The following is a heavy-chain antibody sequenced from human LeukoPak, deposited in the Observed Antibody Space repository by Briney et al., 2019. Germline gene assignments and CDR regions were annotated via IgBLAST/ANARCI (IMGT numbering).Heavy chain of an antibody. CDR1: GFTFSSYG. CDR2: MWYDGSNK. Sequence: PGGSLRLSCAASGFTFSSYGMHWVRQAPGKGLEWVAIMWYDGSNKYYTDSVKGRFTISRDNSKNTLYLQMNSLRAEDTAVYYCAIRYFDYWGQGTLVTVSS. V-gene: IGHV3-33*01. J-gene: IGHJ4*02. CDR3: AIRYFDY.